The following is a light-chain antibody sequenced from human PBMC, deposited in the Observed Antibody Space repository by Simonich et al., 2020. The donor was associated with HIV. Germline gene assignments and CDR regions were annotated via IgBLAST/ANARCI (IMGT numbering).Light chain of an antibody. CDR3: QQYGSSPLFT. Sequence: EIVLTQSPGTLSLSPGEIATLSCSASQSVSSSSLAWYQQKPGLAARLLIYDAPIRSTGIPDRFSGSGSGIDFTLTISRLEPEDFAVYYCQQYGSSPLFTFGPGTKVDIK. CDR2: DAP. J-gene: IGKJ3*01. V-gene: IGKV3D-20*01. CDR1: QSVSSSS.